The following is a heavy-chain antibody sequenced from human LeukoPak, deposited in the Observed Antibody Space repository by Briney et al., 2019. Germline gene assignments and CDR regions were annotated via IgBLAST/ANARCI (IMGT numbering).Heavy chain of an antibody. Sequence: SETLSLTCTVSGYSISSGYYWGWIRQPPGKGLEWIGSIYHSGSTYYNPSLKSRVTISVDTSKNQFSLKLSSVTAADTAVYYCARAWGTMVRGVIDPLYYFDYWGQGTLVTVSS. J-gene: IGHJ4*02. D-gene: IGHD3-10*01. CDR2: IYHSGST. CDR3: ARAWGTMVRGVIDPLYYFDY. CDR1: GYSISSGYY. V-gene: IGHV4-38-2*02.